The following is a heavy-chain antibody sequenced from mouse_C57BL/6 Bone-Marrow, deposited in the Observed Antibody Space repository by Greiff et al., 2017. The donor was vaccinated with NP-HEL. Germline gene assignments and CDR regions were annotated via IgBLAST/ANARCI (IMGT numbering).Heavy chain of an antibody. CDR2: INYDGSST. V-gene: IGHV5-16*01. CDR3: ARDGGDYGMDY. D-gene: IGHD2-4*01. CDR1: GFTFSDYY. J-gene: IGHJ4*01. Sequence: EVHLVESEGGLVQPGSSMKLSCTASGFTFSDYYMAWVRQVPEKGLEWVANINYDGSSTYYLDSLKSRFIISRDNAKNILYLQMSSLKSEDTATYYCARDGGDYGMDYWGQGTSVTVSS.